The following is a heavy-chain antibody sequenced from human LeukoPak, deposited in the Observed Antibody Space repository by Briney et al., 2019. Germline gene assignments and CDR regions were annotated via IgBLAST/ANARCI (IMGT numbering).Heavy chain of an antibody. CDR3: ARDGADNSGYYFGSL. V-gene: IGHV3-74*03. Sequence: RAGGSLRLSCVGSGFTFNDYWIHWVRQAPGKGLVWVSAIKTDGSAMQYADSVKGRFAISRDNAKNTVYLQMNSLRDEDTAVYYCARDGADNSGYYFGSLWGQGTVVTVSS. CDR2: IKTDGSAM. CDR1: GFTFNDYW. J-gene: IGHJ3*01. D-gene: IGHD3-22*01.